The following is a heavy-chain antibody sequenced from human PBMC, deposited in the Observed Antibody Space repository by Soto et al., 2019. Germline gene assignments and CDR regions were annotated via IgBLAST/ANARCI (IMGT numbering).Heavy chain of an antibody. CDR2: IYWDDDK. Sequence: QITLKESGPTLVKPTQTLTLTCTFSGFSLSTSGVGVGWIRQPPGKALEWLALIYWDDDKRYSPSLKSRLTITKDTSKNQVVLTMTNMDPVDTATYYCAHRIRFWSDQDEYFRHWGQGTLVTVSS. D-gene: IGHD3-3*01. V-gene: IGHV2-5*02. CDR3: AHRIRFWSDQDEYFRH. J-gene: IGHJ1*01. CDR1: GFSLSTSGVG.